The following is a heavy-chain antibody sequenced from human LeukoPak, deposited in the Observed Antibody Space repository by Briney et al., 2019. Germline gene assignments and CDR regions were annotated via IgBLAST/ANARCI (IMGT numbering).Heavy chain of an antibody. J-gene: IGHJ3*02. Sequence: SETLSLTCTVSGGSISSYYWSWIRQPAGKGLEWIGRIYTSGSTNYNPSLKSRVTISVDTSKNQFSLKLSSVTAADTAVYYCARVLVRWYPHRSGEAFDIWGQGTMVTVSS. D-gene: IGHD4-23*01. V-gene: IGHV4-4*07. CDR3: ARVLVRWYPHRSGEAFDI. CDR2: IYTSGST. CDR1: GGSISSYY.